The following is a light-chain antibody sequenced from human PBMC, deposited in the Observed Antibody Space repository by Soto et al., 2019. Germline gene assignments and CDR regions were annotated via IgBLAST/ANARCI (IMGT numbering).Light chain of an antibody. V-gene: IGLV1-44*01. CDR1: SSNIGTNA. CDR2: NNN. J-gene: IGLJ1*01. CDR3: AAWDDSLNVYV. Sequence: QSVLTQPPSASGTPGQRVTISCSGGSSNIGTNAVNWYQQLPGTAPKLLIYNNNQRPSGVPDRFSGSKSGTSASLAISGFQSEDEADYYCAAWDDSLNVYVFGTGTKVTVL.